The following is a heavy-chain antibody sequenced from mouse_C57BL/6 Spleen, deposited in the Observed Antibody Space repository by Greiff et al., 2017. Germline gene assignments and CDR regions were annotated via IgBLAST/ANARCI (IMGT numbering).Heavy chain of an antibody. CDR3: ARLGNHWYFDV. CDR2: INPSNGGT. D-gene: IGHD2-1*01. CDR1: GYTFTSYW. J-gene: IGHJ1*03. V-gene: IGHV1-53*01. Sequence: QVQLKQPGTELVKPGASVKLSCKASGYTFTSYWMHWVKQRPGQGLEWIGNINPSNGGTNYNEKFKSKATLTVDKSSSTAYMQLSSLTSGDSAVYYCARLGNHWYFDVWGTGTTVTVSS.